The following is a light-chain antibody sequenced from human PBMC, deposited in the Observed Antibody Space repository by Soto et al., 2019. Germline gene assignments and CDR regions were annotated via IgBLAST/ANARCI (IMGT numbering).Light chain of an antibody. CDR2: AAS. J-gene: IGKJ3*01. CDR1: QGISGW. V-gene: IGKV1-12*02. Sequence: DMQMTQSPSSVSASVGDRVTITCRASQGISGWFVWYQQQPGKAPKLLIYAASTMQTAVPSRFSGSGSGTDFTLTISSLQPEDFATYYCQQASSFLFTFGHGTKVDIK. CDR3: QQASSFLFT.